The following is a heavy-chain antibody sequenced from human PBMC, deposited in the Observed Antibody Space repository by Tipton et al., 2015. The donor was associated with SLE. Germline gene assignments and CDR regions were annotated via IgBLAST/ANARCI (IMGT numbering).Heavy chain of an antibody. V-gene: IGHV4-34*01. J-gene: IGHJ4*02. D-gene: IGHD3-10*01. CDR1: GESFSAYY. CDR2: INHSGST. CDR3: ARLSHGSGCV. Sequence: TLSLTCAVYGESFSAYYWSWIRQPPGKGLEWIGEINHSGSTNYNPSLKSRVTISVDTSKNQFSLKLSSVTAADTAVYYCARLSHGSGCVWGQGTLVTVSS.